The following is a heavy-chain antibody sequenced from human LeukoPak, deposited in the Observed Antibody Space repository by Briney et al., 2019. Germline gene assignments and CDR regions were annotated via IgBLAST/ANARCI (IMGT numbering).Heavy chain of an antibody. Sequence: GGSLRLSCTTSGFTFGDYAMSWVRQAPGKGLEWVANIKQDGSEKYYVDSVKGRFTISRDNAKNSLYLQMNSLRAEDTAVYYCARVHVDIVVVPAARFTYYYYMDVWGKGTTVTISS. CDR3: ARVHVDIVVVPAARFTYYYYMDV. V-gene: IGHV3-7*01. CDR1: GFTFGDYA. J-gene: IGHJ6*03. CDR2: IKQDGSEK. D-gene: IGHD2-2*01.